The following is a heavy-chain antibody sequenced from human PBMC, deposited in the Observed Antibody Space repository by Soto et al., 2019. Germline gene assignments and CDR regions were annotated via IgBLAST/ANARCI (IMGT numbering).Heavy chain of an antibody. Sequence: TLSLTCAVYGGSFSGYYWSWIRQPPGKGLEWIGEINHSGSTNYNPSLKSRVTISVDTSKNQFSLKLSSVTAADTAVYYCARGSSSWYGGRYFDYWGQGTLVTVSS. CDR2: INHSGST. V-gene: IGHV4-34*01. CDR3: ARGSSSWYGGRYFDY. J-gene: IGHJ4*02. CDR1: GGSFSGYY. D-gene: IGHD6-13*01.